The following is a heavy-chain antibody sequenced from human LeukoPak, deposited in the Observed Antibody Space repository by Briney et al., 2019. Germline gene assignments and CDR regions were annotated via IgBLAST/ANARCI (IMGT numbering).Heavy chain of an antibody. D-gene: IGHD6-13*01. CDR1: GGSISSYY. CDR2: IYSSGST. V-gene: IGHV4-4*07. Sequence: SSETLSLTCTVSGGSISSYYWGWIRQPAGKGLEWIGRIYSSGSTNYNPSLKSRITMSIDTSKNQLSLKVSSVTAADTAVYFCARGTTSSSWKYWGQGTLVIVSS. CDR3: ARGTTSSSWKY. J-gene: IGHJ4*02.